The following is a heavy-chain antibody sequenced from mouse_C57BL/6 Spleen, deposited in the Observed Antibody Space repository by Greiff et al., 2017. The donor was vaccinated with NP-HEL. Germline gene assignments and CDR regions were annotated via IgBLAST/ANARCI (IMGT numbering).Heavy chain of an antibody. Sequence: QVQLKQPGAELVKPGASVKLSCKASGYTFTSYWMQWVKQRPGQGLEWIGEIDPSDSYTNYNQKFKGKATLTVDTSSSTAYMQLSSLTSGDSAVYYCARCYYGSSYEYFDVWGTGTTVTVSS. CDR2: IDPSDSYT. V-gene: IGHV1-50*01. CDR1: GYTFTSYW. J-gene: IGHJ1*03. D-gene: IGHD1-1*01. CDR3: ARCYYGSSYEYFDV.